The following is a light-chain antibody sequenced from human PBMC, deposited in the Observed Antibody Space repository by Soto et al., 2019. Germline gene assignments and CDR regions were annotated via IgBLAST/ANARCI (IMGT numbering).Light chain of an antibody. J-gene: IGLJ1*01. CDR2: DVT. CDR3: SSYTTSTTRQLV. CDR1: SSDVGGYNY. V-gene: IGLV2-14*03. Sequence: QSVLTQPASVSGSPGQSITISCTGTSSDVGGYNYVSWYQHHPGKAPKLIIYDVTNRPSGVSNPFSGSKSGNTASLTISGLQPEDEADYYCSSYTTSTTRQLVSGPVTKVT.